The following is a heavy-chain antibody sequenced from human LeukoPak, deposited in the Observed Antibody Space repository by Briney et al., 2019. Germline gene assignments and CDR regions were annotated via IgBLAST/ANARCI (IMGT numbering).Heavy chain of an antibody. D-gene: IGHD4-17*01. CDR2: ISSNGGST. Sequence: GGSLRLSCSASGFTFSSYAMEWVRQVPGKGLEYVSGISSNGGSTYYADSVKGRFTISRDSSKNTLYLQMSSLRAEDTAVYYCVKDPMTTMTSHFDYWGQGTLVTVSS. V-gene: IGHV3-64D*06. CDR3: VKDPMTTMTSHFDY. CDR1: GFTFSSYA. J-gene: IGHJ4*02.